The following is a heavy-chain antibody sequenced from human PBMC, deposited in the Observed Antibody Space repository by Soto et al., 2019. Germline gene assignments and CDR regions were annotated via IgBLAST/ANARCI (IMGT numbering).Heavy chain of an antibody. CDR2: IYYSGSA. CDR3: ARGVGFGYYYYHMDL. Sequence: SETLSLTCTVSGSSVTTVSDYWSWIRQPPGKGLEWIGYIYYSGSADYNPSLGSRVTISIDTSKNQFSLKLTSVTAADTAVYYCARGVGFGYYYYHMDLWGQGTTVT. CDR1: GSSVTTVSDY. J-gene: IGHJ6*02. D-gene: IGHD3-10*01. V-gene: IGHV4-61*01.